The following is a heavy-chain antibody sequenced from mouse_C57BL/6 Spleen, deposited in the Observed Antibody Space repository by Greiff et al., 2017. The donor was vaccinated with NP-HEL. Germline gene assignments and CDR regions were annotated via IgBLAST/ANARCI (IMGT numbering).Heavy chain of an antibody. V-gene: IGHV1-66*01. J-gene: IGHJ2*01. Sequence: VQLQQSGPELVKPGASVKISCKASGYSFTSYYIHWVKQRPGQGLEWIGWIYPGSGNTKYNEKFKGKATLTADTSSSTAYMQLSSLTSEDSAVYYCARHDYDAGDYWGQGTTLTVSS. CDR2: IYPGSGNT. CDR1: GYSFTSYY. CDR3: ARHDYDAGDY. D-gene: IGHD2-4*01.